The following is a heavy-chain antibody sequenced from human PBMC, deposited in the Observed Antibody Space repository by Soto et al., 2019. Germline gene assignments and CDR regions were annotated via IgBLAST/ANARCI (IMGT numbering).Heavy chain of an antibody. J-gene: IGHJ4*02. Sequence: PGGSLRLSCAASGFTFSDYYMSWIRQAPGKGLEWVSTISYSGGATYYADSVRGRFTISRENSKNTLYLQMNSLTGEDTAVYYCAKVLGNSYVQQYFDYWGQGTLVTVSS. CDR3: AKVLGNSYVQQYFDY. V-gene: IGHV3-23*01. CDR1: GFTFSDYY. D-gene: IGHD1-26*01. CDR2: ISYSGGAT.